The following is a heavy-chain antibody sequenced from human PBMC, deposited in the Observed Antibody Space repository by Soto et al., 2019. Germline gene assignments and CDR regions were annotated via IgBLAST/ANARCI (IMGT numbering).Heavy chain of an antibody. J-gene: IGHJ4*02. Sequence: SETLSLTCTVSGGSISSGDYYWSWIRQPPGKGLEWIGYIYYSGSTYYNPSLKSRVTISVDTSKNQFSLKLSSVTAADTAVYYCARVVPAAPGVDYWGQGTLVTVYS. CDR1: GGSISSGDYY. CDR3: ARVVPAAPGVDY. D-gene: IGHD2-2*01. V-gene: IGHV4-30-4*01. CDR2: IYYSGST.